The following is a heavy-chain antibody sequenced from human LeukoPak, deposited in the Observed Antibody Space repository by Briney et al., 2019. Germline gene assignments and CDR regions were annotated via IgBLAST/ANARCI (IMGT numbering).Heavy chain of an antibody. CDR1: GFSLTTIGVG. CDR3: ALNRRIAVAFDY. V-gene: IGHV2-5*02. CDR2: IYWDDDK. D-gene: IGHD6-19*01. J-gene: IGHJ4*02. Sequence: ESGPTLVNPTQPLSLNCIFSGFSLTTIGVGVAWIRQPPGKALEWLALIYWDDDKRYSPSLRSRLTITKDTSKNQVVLTMTNKDPVVTSCEDCALNRRIAVAFDYWGRGTLVTVSS.